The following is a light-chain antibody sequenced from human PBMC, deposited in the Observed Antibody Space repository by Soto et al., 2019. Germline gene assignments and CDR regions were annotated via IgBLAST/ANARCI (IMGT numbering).Light chain of an antibody. V-gene: IGKV3-15*01. J-gene: IGKJ3*01. Sequence: VLTQSPATLSVSPGERVTLSCRASQSVSSLLAWYQQKPGQAPRLLIYSTSTRATGIPARFSGSGSGTEFTLTISSLQSEDFAIYYCQQYGSSPFTFXPGTKPDIK. CDR3: QQYGSSPFT. CDR2: STS. CDR1: QSVSSL.